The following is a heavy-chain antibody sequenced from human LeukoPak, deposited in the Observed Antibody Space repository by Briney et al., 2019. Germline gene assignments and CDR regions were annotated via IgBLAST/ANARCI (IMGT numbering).Heavy chain of an antibody. CDR3: ARVRVVITTFDY. CDR2: IYYSGST. CDR1: GGSISSSSYY. D-gene: IGHD3-22*01. V-gene: IGHV4-39*01. J-gene: IGHJ4*02. Sequence: PSETLSLTCTVSGGSISSSSYYWGWLRQRPGTGREWLGSIYYSGSTYYNPSLKSRVTISVATSKNPFSLKLSSVTAADTAVYYCARVRVVITTFDYWGEGTLVSVSS.